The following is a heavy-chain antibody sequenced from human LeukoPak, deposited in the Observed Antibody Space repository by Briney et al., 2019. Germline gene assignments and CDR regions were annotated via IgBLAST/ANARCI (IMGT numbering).Heavy chain of an antibody. D-gene: IGHD2-15*01. Sequence: SETLSLTCTVSGGSISSYYWSWIRQPAGKGLEWIGRIYTSGSTNYNPSLKSRVTMSIDTSKNQFSLKLSSVTAAETAVYYCARDGSRTCEFDPWGQGTLVTVSS. CDR2: IYTSGST. V-gene: IGHV4-4*07. CDR1: GGSISSYY. J-gene: IGHJ5*02. CDR3: ARDGSRTCEFDP.